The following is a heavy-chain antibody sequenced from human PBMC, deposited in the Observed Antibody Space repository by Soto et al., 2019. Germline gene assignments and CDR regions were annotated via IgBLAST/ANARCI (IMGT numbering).Heavy chain of an antibody. J-gene: IGHJ3*02. CDR2: IYYSGST. Sequence: QLQLQESGPGLVKPSETLSLTCTVSGGSISSSSYYWGWIRQPPGKGLEWIGSIYYSGSTYYNPSLKSRVTISVDTSKNQFSLKLSSVTAADTAVYYCARHGLGYSSGWRAFDIWGQGTMVTVSS. D-gene: IGHD6-19*01. CDR3: ARHGLGYSSGWRAFDI. CDR1: GGSISSSSYY. V-gene: IGHV4-39*01.